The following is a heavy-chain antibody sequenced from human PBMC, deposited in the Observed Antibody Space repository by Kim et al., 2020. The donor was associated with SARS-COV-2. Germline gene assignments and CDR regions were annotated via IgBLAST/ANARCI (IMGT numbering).Heavy chain of an antibody. CDR2: ITYTGTT. CDR3: ARHARYCDD. Sequence: SETLSLTCTVSGGSINSAYWTWIRQPPGKGLEWIGYITYTGTTFYSPSLKSRVTMSIDTSKSQVSLNLNSVTAADTAVYYCARHARYCDDWGRGPPVTVSS. V-gene: IGHV4-59*08. J-gene: IGHJ2*01. CDR1: GGSINSAY.